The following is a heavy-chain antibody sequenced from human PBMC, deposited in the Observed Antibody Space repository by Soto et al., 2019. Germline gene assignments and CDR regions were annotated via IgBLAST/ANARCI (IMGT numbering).Heavy chain of an antibody. J-gene: IGHJ4*02. V-gene: IGHV5-51*01. D-gene: IGHD4-17*01. Sequence: KVSCKASGYTFTSYWIGWVRQMPGKGLEWMGIIYPGDSDTRYSPSFQGQVTISADKSISTAYLQWSSLKASDTAMYYCARHADYGDYEDEYYFDYWGQGTLVTVSS. CDR3: ARHADYGDYEDEYYFDY. CDR1: GYTFTSYW. CDR2: IYPGDSDT.